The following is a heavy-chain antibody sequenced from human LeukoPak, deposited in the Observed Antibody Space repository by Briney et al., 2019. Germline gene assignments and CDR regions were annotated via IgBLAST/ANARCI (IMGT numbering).Heavy chain of an antibody. CDR3: ARAVMSSSWYFDY. Sequence: ASVKVSCKASGYNFTGYYMHWVRQAPGQGLEWMGWINPNSGGTNYAQKFPGRVTMTSDTSSSTAYMELSSLRSDDTAVYYCARAVMSSSWYFDYWGQGTLVTVSS. D-gene: IGHD6-13*01. CDR2: INPNSGGT. J-gene: IGHJ4*02. CDR1: GYNFTGYY. V-gene: IGHV1-2*02.